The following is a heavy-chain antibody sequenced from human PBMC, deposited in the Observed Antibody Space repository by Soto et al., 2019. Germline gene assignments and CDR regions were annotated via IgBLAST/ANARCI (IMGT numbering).Heavy chain of an antibody. Sequence: QVQLQESGPGLVKPSETLSLTCTVSGVSISSYYWSWIRQPPGKGLEWIGYIYYSGSTNYNPSLKSRVTISVDTSKNQFSLQLTSVTAADTAVYYCARDIDYYGLDVWGQGTTVTVSS. CDR3: ARDIDYYGLDV. CDR2: IYYSGST. V-gene: IGHV4-59*01. D-gene: IGHD3-16*02. J-gene: IGHJ6*02. CDR1: GVSISSYY.